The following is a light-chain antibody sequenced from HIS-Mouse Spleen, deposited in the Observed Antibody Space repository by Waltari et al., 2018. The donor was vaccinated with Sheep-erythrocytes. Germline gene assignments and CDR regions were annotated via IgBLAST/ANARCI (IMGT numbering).Light chain of an antibody. J-gene: IGLJ1*01. CDR3: CAYAGSYNHV. CDR2: DVS. V-gene: IGLV2-11*01. CDR1: SSDVGGYNY. Sequence: QSALTQPRSVSGSPGQSVTISCTGTSSDVGGYNYVSWYQQHPGKAPKLMIYDVSKRPSGLHVGFSCSKSGNQSSLSISGLQAGDEADYYCCAYAGSYNHVFATGTKVTVL.